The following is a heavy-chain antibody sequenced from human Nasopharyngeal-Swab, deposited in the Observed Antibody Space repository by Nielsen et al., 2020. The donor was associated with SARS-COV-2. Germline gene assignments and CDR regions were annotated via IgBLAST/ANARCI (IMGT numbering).Heavy chain of an antibody. D-gene: IGHD4-23*01. CDR3: AGDKGGNSPPYYFDY. Sequence: WIRQPPGKGLEWVSVIYSGGSTYYADSVKGRFTISRDNSKNTLYLQMNSLRAEDTAVYYCAGDKGGNSPPYYFDYWGQGTLVTVSS. V-gene: IGHV3-53*01. J-gene: IGHJ4*02. CDR2: IYSGGST.